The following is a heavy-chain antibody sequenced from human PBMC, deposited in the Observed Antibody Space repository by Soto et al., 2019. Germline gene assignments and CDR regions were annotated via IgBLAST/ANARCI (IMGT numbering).Heavy chain of an antibody. Sequence: LGESLKISCQTSGYTFSSNWIGWVRQMPGKGLEWMGIIYPGDSETRYSPSFQGQVTISADRSFSTAYLQWTRLQASDTAMYYCARLLYGDGYPDSVLDYWGQGTLVT. V-gene: IGHV5-51*01. CDR3: ARLLYGDGYPDSVLDY. CDR1: GYTFSSNW. CDR2: IYPGDSET. D-gene: IGHD5-12*01. J-gene: IGHJ4*02.